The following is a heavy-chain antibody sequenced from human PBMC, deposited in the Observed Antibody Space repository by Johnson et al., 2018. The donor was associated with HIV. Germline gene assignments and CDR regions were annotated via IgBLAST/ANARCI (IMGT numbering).Heavy chain of an antibody. CDR2: ISYDGSNK. D-gene: IGHD1-26*01. CDR1: GFTFSSYA. Sequence: QVQLVESGGGLVQPGGSLRLSCAASGFTFSSYAMHWVRQAPGKGLEWVAVISYDGSNKYYADSVKGRFTISRDNSKNTLYLQMNSLRAGETAVFYCARDRGYLDAFDIWGQGTMVTVSS. J-gene: IGHJ3*02. CDR3: ARDRGYLDAFDI. V-gene: IGHV3-30-3*01.